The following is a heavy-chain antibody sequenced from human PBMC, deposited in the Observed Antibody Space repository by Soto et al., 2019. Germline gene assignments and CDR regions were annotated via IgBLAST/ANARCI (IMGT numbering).Heavy chain of an antibody. CDR1: GFTFRTYW. V-gene: IGHV3-7*05. CDR3: ARAGSTSWYSYDYHGMDV. CDR2: INLDGSEK. Sequence: EVQLVESGGGLVQTGGSLRLSCAASGFTFRTYWLSWVRQVPGKGLEWVANINLDGSEKNYVDSVKGRFTISRDNARNSLYLQMSSLRAEDTALYYCARAGSTSWYSYDYHGMDVWGQGTTVTVSS. J-gene: IGHJ6*02. D-gene: IGHD5-18*01.